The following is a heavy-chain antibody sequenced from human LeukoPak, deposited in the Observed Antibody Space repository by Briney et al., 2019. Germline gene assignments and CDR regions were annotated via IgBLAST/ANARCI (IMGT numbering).Heavy chain of an antibody. J-gene: IGHJ3*02. D-gene: IGHD3-22*01. CDR2: IYYSRKT. CDR1: GGSMNYHY. V-gene: IGHV4-59*11. CDR3: ARLLDNDSSGDPDTFDI. Sequence: SETLSLTCAVSGGSMNYHYWSWIRHPPGRGLEWVGYIYYSRKTYYSPSLLGRLTMSVDTSKSHFSLKLTSVTAADTAVYYCARLLDNDSSGDPDTFDIWGRGTLVTVSS.